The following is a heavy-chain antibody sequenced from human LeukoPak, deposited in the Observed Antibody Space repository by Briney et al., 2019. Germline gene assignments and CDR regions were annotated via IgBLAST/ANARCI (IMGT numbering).Heavy chain of an antibody. V-gene: IGHV1-18*01. CDR2: ISAYNGNT. J-gene: IGHJ6*03. CDR3: ARSITIFGVVTPDYYYYMDV. CDR1: GYTFTSYG. D-gene: IGHD3-3*01. Sequence: GASVKVSCKASGYTFTSYGISWVRQAPGQGLEWMGWISAYNGNTNYAQKLQGRVTMTTDTSTSTACMELRSLRSDDTAVYYCARSITIFGVVTPDYYYYMDVWGKGTTVTVSS.